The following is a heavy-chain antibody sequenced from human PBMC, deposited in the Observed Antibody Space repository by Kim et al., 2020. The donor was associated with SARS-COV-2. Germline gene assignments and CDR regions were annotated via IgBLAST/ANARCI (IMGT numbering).Heavy chain of an antibody. CDR2: INSASNKI. J-gene: IGHJ4*02. CDR3: ARGTVLRGTTSHFDY. Sequence: GGSLRLSCAASGFTFSNFNMNRVRQTPGKGLEWVSFINSASNKIYYADSVKGRFTISRDNAQDSLYLQMNSLRDEDTAVYYCARGTVLRGTTSHFDYWGQGTLVTVSS. CDR1: GFTFSNFN. D-gene: IGHD1-7*01. V-gene: IGHV3-48*02.